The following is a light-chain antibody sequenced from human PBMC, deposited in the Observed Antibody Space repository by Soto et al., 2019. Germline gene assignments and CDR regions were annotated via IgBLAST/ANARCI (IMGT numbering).Light chain of an antibody. J-gene: IGKJ5*01. CDR1: QSINNY. CDR2: SAS. CDR3: QQSLTMPIT. Sequence: DIQVTQSPASLSVSVGDRVTITCRASQSINNYLNWYLQRPGQAPKLLIRSASTLQRGVPSRFSGSGSRTEFPLTIADLQPDDFGTYYCQQSLTMPITFGHRTRLEIK. V-gene: IGKV1-39*01.